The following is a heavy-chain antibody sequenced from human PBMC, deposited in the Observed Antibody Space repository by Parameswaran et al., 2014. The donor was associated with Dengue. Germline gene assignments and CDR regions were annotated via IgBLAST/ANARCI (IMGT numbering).Heavy chain of an antibody. D-gene: IGHD6-13*01. J-gene: IGHJ4*02. CDR2: IYYSGST. CDR3: ARIQYSSSWYLDFDY. V-gene: IGHV4-59*13. Sequence: RWIRQPQEGLEWIGYIYYSGSTNYNPSLKSRVTISVDTSKNQFSLKLSSVTAADTAVYYCARIQYSSSWYLDFDYWGQGTLVTVSS.